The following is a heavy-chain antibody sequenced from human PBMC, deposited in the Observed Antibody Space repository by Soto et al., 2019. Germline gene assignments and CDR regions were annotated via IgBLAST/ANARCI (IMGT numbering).Heavy chain of an antibody. CDR2: ISAYNGNT. CDR1: GYTFTSYG. Sequence: ASVKVSCKASGYTFTSYGISWVRQAPGQGLEWMGWISAYNGNTNYAQKLQGRVTMTTDTSTSTAYMELRSLRSDDTAVYYCARVAATAYYYYYGMDVWGQGTTVAVS. D-gene: IGHD2-15*01. CDR3: ARVAATAYYYYYGMDV. V-gene: IGHV1-18*01. J-gene: IGHJ6*02.